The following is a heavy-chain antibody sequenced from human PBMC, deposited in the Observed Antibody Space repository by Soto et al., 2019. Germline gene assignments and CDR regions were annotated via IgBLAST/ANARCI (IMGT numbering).Heavy chain of an antibody. CDR1: GYTFITYD. D-gene: IGHD6-25*01. V-gene: IGHV1-8*01. Sequence: SSVKVSCKASGYTFITYDINWVRQATGQGLKWMGWMNPSNGNAGYAQNFQGRVTMTRNTSISTAYMELSSLRSDDTAVYFCARRKERSGPHYFDSWGQGSLVTVSS. CDR2: MNPSNGNA. J-gene: IGHJ4*02. CDR3: ARRKERSGPHYFDS.